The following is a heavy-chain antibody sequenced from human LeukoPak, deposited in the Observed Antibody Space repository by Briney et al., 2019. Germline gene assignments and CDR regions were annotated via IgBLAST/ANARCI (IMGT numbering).Heavy chain of an antibody. CDR2: IYYSGST. V-gene: IGHV4-39*07. CDR1: GGSISSSSYY. Sequence: SETLSLTCTVSGGSISSSSYYWGWIRQPPGKGLERIGSIYYSGSTYYNPSLKSRVTISVDTPKNQFSLKLSSVTAADTAVYYCARDKTKSLAVAGPDPFDYWGRGTLVTVSS. D-gene: IGHD6-19*01. CDR3: ARDKTKSLAVAGPDPFDY. J-gene: IGHJ4*02.